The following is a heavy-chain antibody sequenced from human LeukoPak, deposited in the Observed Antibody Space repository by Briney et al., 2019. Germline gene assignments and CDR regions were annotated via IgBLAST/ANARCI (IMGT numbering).Heavy chain of an antibody. J-gene: IGHJ4*02. Sequence: GGSLRLSCAASGFTVITNDMTWVRQAPGKGLEWVSVLYRDGNTKYADSVQGRFTISRDNSKNNLYLEMNSLSPDDTAVYYCARGVEPLAANTLAYWGEGTLVTVSS. D-gene: IGHD1-14*01. CDR3: ARGVEPLAANTLAY. V-gene: IGHV3-53*01. CDR1: GFTVITND. CDR2: LYRDGNT.